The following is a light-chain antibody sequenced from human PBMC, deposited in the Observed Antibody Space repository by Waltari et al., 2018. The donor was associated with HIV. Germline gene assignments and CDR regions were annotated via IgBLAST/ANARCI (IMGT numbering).Light chain of an antibody. V-gene: IGLV3-1*01. CDR1: KLVGRY. CDR2: QDT. J-gene: IGLJ2*01. CDR3: QACDTRNVV. Sequence: SYELTQPPSGPVSPGQPASITCSGDKLVGRYAYWYQQTPGQYPLLIFYQDTKRPSGIPERFSGCNSGNTATLTIGGTQAIDEAYYYCQACDTRNVVFGGGTKLTVL.